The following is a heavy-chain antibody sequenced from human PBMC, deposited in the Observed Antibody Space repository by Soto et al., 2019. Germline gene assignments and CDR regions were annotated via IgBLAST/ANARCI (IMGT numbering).Heavy chain of an antibody. CDR2: IIPIFGTA. Sequence: SVKVSCKASGGTFSSYAISWVRQAPGQGLEWMGGIIPIFGTANYAQKFQGRVTITADESTSTAYMELSSPRSEDTAVYYCARDGGWFGELFEAYYYFDYWGQGTLVTVSS. D-gene: IGHD3-10*01. CDR3: ARDGGWFGELFEAYYYFDY. V-gene: IGHV1-69*13. CDR1: GGTFSSYA. J-gene: IGHJ4*02.